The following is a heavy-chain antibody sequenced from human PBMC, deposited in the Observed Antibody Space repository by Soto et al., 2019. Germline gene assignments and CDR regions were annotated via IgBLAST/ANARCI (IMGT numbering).Heavy chain of an antibody. CDR1: GFTFSNAW. CDR3: TTDVGRTRVREYYYGMDV. CDR2: IKSKTDGGTT. Sequence: GGSVRLSCAASGFTFSNAWMNWVRQAPGKGLEWVGRIKSKTDGGTTDYAAPVKGRFTISRDDSKNTLYLQMNSLKTEDTAVYYCTTDVGRTRVREYYYGMDVWGKGTTVTVSS. D-gene: IGHD3-10*01. V-gene: IGHV3-15*07. J-gene: IGHJ6*04.